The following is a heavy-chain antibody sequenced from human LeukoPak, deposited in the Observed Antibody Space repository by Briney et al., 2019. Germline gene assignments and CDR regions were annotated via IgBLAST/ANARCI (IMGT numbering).Heavy chain of an antibody. CDR1: GFTFSSYW. Sequence: PGGPLRLSCAASGFTFSSYWMSWVRQAPGRGLEWVANIQQFGSEKNYVDSVKGRFTISRDNAKNSLYLQMNNLRAEDTAVYYCARDEAAVRFDYWGQGTLVTVSS. CDR3: ARDEAAVRFDY. D-gene: IGHD6-13*01. V-gene: IGHV3-7*05. J-gene: IGHJ4*02. CDR2: IQQFGSEK.